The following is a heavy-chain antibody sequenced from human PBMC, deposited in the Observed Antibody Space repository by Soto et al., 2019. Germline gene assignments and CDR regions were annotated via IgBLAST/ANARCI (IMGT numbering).Heavy chain of an antibody. CDR2: IYFSGST. Sequence: VQLQESGPGLVRPSETLSLTCTVSGGSISSGNFYWSWIRQPPGKGLEWIGYIYFSGSTSYSPSLKSRLTILLITSNNQFSLKLTSVTAADTAVYYCAHDSHGGNTYFDLWGQGALVTVSS. D-gene: IGHD1-26*01. J-gene: IGHJ4*02. V-gene: IGHV4-30-4*01. CDR1: GGSISSGNFY. CDR3: AHDSHGGNTYFDL.